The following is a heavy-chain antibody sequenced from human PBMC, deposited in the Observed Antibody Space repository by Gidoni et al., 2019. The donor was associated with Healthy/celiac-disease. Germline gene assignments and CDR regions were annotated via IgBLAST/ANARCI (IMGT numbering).Heavy chain of an antibody. CDR2: MSYDGSNK. CDR3: ASAGRNYYDSSGYYCLDY. CDR1: GFTLRSYA. D-gene: IGHD3-22*01. J-gene: IGHJ4*02. V-gene: IGHV3-30-3*01. Sequence: QVQLVESGGGVVQPGRSLRLYCAASGFTLRSYAMPWVRQAPGKGLEWVAVMSYDGSNKYYADSVQGRFTIARDNSKNTLYLQMNSLRAEDTAVYYCASAGRNYYDSSGYYCLDYWGQGTLVTVSS.